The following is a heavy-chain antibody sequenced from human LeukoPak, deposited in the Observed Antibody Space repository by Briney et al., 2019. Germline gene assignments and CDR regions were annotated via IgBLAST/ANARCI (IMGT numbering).Heavy chain of an antibody. CDR3: ARVVGKLLARKYTYSSSSNYFDY. D-gene: IGHD6-6*01. Sequence: SETLSLTCAVYGGSFSGYYWSWIRQPPGKGLEWIGEINHSGSTNYNPSLKSRVTISVDTSKNQFSLKLSSVTAADTAVYYCARVVGKLLARKYTYSSSSNYFDYWGQGTLVTVCS. CDR1: GGSFSGYY. V-gene: IGHV4-34*01. CDR2: INHSGST. J-gene: IGHJ4*02.